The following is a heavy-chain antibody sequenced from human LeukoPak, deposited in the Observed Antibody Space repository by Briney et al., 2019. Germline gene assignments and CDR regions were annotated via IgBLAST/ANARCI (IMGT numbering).Heavy chain of an antibody. CDR3: ARSYTGTHYGAFDV. J-gene: IGHJ3*01. D-gene: IGHD1-26*01. CDR2: IFHTGST. CDR1: GGSFSGYY. V-gene: IGHV4-34*12. Sequence: SETLSLTCAVYGGSFSGYYWSWIRQPPGKDLEWIANIFHTGSTFYNPSLKSRVTISVDTSSNQFSLKLHSVTAADTAVYSCARSYTGTHYGAFDVWGQGTMVTVSS.